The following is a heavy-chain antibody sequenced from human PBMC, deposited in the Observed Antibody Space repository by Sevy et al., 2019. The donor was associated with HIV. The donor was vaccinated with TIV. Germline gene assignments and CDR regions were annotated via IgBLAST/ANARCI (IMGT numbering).Heavy chain of an antibody. CDR1: GGSISSYY. V-gene: IGHV4-59*12. J-gene: IGHJ5*02. Sequence: SESLSLTCTVSGGSISSYYWSWIRQPPGKGLEWIGYIYYSGSNNYNPSPKSRVTISVDTSKNQCSLKLSTVTAADTAVDNCASRVTYDYVWGSYHHDWFDPWGQGTLVTVSS. CDR2: IYYSGSN. D-gene: IGHD3-16*02. CDR3: ASRVTYDYVWGSYHHDWFDP.